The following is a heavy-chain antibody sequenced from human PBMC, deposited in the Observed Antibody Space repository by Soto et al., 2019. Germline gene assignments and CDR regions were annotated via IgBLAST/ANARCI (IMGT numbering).Heavy chain of an antibody. V-gene: IGHV1-69*13. CDR2: IIPIFGTA. J-gene: IGHJ3*02. CDR3: ARNVDTAMVGAFDM. CDR1: GGTFSSYA. Sequence: SVKVSCKASGGTFSSYAISWVRQAPGQGLEWMGGIIPIFGTANYAQKFQGRVTITADESTSTAYMELSSLRSEDTAVYYCARNVDTAMVGAFDMWAQGTMFTVS. D-gene: IGHD5-18*01.